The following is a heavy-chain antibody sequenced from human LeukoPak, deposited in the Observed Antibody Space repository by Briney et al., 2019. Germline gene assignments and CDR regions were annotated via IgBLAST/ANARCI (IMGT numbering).Heavy chain of an antibody. J-gene: IGHJ4*02. D-gene: IGHD6-13*01. V-gene: IGHV1-8*01. CDR1: GYTFTSYD. CDR3: ARRGSSNWYVDY. CDR2: MNPNSGNT. Sequence: ASVKVSCKASGYTFTSYDINWVRQATGQGLEWMGWMNPNSGNTGYAQKFQGRVTMTRNTSISTAYMELSSLRSEDTAVYYCARRGSSNWYVDYWGQGTLVTVSS.